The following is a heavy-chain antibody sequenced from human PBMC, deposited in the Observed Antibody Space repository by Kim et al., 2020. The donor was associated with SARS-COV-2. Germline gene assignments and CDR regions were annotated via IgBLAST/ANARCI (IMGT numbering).Heavy chain of an antibody. J-gene: IGHJ4*02. Sequence: NHAQMVHGRDTITADKSTNTAYMEVSSLRSEDTAVYYCAVSVAVDQLIDYWGQGTLVTVSS. V-gene: IGHV1-69*02. CDR3: AVSVAVDQLIDY. D-gene: IGHD2-15*01.